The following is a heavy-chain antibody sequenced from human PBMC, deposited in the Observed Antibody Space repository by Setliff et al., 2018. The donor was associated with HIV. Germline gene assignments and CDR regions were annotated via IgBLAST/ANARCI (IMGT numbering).Heavy chain of an antibody. Sequence: ASVKVSCKVSGYTLTELSMHWVRQAPGKGLEWMGGFDPEDGETIYAQKFQGRLTMTRDTSTSTVHMDLSSLRSEDTAIYYCAKDRVSGWNDWFDPWGQGTLVTVSS. D-gene: IGHD6-19*01. CDR1: GYTLTELS. CDR3: AKDRVSGWNDWFDP. J-gene: IGHJ5*02. V-gene: IGHV1-24*01. CDR2: FDPEDGET.